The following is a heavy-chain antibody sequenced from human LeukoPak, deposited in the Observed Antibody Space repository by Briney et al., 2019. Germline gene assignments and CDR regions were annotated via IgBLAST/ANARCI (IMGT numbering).Heavy chain of an antibody. V-gene: IGHV1-2*02. D-gene: IGHD2-15*01. J-gene: IGHJ4*02. Sequence: ASVKVSCKTSGYTLTGYYIHWVRQAPGQGLEWVGWINYNNGGTKYAQKFHGRVTMTRDTSISTAYMDLSGLTSDDAALYYCVNNPYYCSGDDCYSSFDYWGQGTLVTVSS. CDR1: GYTLTGYY. CDR3: VNNPYYCSGDDCYSSFDY. CDR2: INYNNGGT.